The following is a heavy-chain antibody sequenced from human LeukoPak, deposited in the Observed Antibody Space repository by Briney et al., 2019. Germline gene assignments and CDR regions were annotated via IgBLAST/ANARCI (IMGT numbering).Heavy chain of an antibody. D-gene: IGHD5-18*01. J-gene: IGHJ4*02. CDR3: AKGDTAIFSYYLDY. Sequence: GGSLRLSCAASGFTFSIYGMHWVRQAPGKGLEWVAFISYDGGNKYYADSVKGRFTISGDNSKNTLYLQMNSLRVEDTALYYCAKGDTAIFSYYLDYWGQGTLVTVSS. CDR2: ISYDGGNK. CDR1: GFTFSIYG. V-gene: IGHV3-30*18.